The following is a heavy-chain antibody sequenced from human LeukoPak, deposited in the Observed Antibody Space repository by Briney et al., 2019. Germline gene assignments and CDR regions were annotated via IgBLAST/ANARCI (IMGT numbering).Heavy chain of an antibody. CDR2: ISGGGGST. V-gene: IGHV3-23*01. D-gene: IGHD3-10*01. CDR3: AKEGELPRTVRGVIISGPGPGPD. Sequence: GGSLRLSCAASGFTFSNYVMSWVRQAPGKGLEWVSGISGGGGSTYYADSVKGRFTISRDNSKDTLYLQMNSLRAEDTAVYYCAKEGELPRTVRGVIISGPGPGPDWGQGTTVTVSS. CDR1: GFTFSNYV. J-gene: IGHJ6*02.